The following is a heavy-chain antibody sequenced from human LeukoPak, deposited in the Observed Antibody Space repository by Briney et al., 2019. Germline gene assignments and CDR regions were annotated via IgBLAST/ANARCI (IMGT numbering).Heavy chain of an antibody. CDR2: IPYDGSNK. CDR3: ARDFGTAAESYYYYMDV. CDR1: GFTFSSYA. V-gene: IGHV3-30*04. Sequence: GRSLRLSCAASGFTFSSYAMHWVRQAPGKGLEWVAVIPYDGSNKYYADSVKGRFTISRDNSKNTLYLQMNSLRAEDTAVYYCARDFGTAAESYYYYMDVWGKGTTVTVSS. D-gene: IGHD6-13*01. J-gene: IGHJ6*03.